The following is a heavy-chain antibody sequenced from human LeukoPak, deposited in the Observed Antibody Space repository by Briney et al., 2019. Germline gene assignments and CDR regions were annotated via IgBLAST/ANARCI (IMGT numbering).Heavy chain of an antibody. V-gene: IGHV1-2*02. CDR1: GYTFTGYY. D-gene: IGHD6-6*01. Sequence: GASVKVSCKASGYTFTGYYMHWVRQAPGQGLEWMGWINPNSGGTNYAQKFQGRVTMTRDTSISTAYMELSRLRSDDTAVYYCARGAARRENWFDPWGQGTLVTVSS. J-gene: IGHJ5*02. CDR2: INPNSGGT. CDR3: ARGAARRENWFDP.